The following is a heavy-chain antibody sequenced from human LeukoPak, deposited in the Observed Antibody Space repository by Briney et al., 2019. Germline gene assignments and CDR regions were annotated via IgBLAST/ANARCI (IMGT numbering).Heavy chain of an antibody. V-gene: IGHV3-23*01. CDR3: AKASSSWRYYFDY. J-gene: IGHJ4*02. Sequence: GGSLRLSCGASGFTFTSYAMSWIRQAPGKGLEWVSAISGSGGSTYYADSVKGRFTISRDNSKNTLYLQMNSLRAEDTAVYYCAKASSSWRYYFDYWGQGTLVTVSS. D-gene: IGHD6-13*01. CDR2: ISGSGGST. CDR1: GFTFTSYA.